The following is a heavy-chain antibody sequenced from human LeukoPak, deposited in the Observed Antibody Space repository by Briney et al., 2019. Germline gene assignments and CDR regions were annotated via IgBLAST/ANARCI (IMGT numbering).Heavy chain of an antibody. CDR1: GYTFTSYY. Sequence: ASVKVSCKASGYTFTSYYMHWVRQAPGQGLEWMGIINPSGGSTSYAQKFQGRVTMTRDMSTSTVYMELSSLRSEDTAVYYCARGLKSSIAAAGNRVGFWFDPWGQGTLVTVSS. J-gene: IGHJ5*02. CDR2: INPSGGST. V-gene: IGHV1-46*01. D-gene: IGHD6-13*01. CDR3: ARGLKSSIAAAGNRVGFWFDP.